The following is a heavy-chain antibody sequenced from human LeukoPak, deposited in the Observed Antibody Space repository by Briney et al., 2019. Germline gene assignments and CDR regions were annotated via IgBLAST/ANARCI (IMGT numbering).Heavy chain of an antibody. J-gene: IGHJ4*02. CDR3: ARCDSRGSWYVDSYFDY. CDR2: IKQDGSEK. Sequence: PGRSLRLSCAASGFTFSSYWMSWVRQAPGKGLEWVANIKQDGSEKYYVDSVKGRFTISRDNAKNSLYLQMNSLRAEDTAVYYCARCDSRGSWYVDSYFDYWGQGTLVTVSS. D-gene: IGHD6-13*01. CDR1: GFTFSSYW. V-gene: IGHV3-7*01.